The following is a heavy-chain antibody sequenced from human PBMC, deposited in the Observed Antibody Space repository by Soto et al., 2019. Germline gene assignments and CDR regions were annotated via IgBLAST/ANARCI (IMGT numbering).Heavy chain of an antibody. V-gene: IGHV3-53*01. CDR2: IYSGGST. D-gene: IGHD4-17*01. CDR3: ARARTTFGYYYGMDV. J-gene: IGHJ6*02. Sequence: HPGGSLRLSCAASGFTVSSNYMSWVRQAPGKGLEWVSVIYSGGSTYYADSVKGRFTISRDNSKNTLYLQMNSLRAEDTAVYYCARARTTFGYYYGMDVWGQGTTVTVSS. CDR1: GFTVSSNY.